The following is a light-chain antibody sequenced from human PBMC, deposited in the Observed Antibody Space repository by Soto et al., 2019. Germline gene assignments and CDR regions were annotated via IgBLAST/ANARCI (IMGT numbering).Light chain of an antibody. CDR1: QSVGGY. Sequence: EIVLTQSPATLSLSPGERATLSCRASQSVGGYLDWYQQKPGQAPRLLIYDAANRACGIPARFSGSGSGTDFTLTISSLEPADLAVYYCQQPSNWPPLTFGGGTKVEIK. CDR2: DAA. J-gene: IGKJ4*01. CDR3: QQPSNWPPLT. V-gene: IGKV3-11*01.